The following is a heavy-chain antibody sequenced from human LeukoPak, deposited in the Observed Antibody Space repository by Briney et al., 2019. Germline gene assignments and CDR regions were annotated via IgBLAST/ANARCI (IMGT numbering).Heavy chain of an antibody. D-gene: IGHD7-27*01. CDR2: IKPNSGGA. CDR3: ARDLENWGKISAFDI. V-gene: IGHV1-2*02. J-gene: IGHJ3*02. Sequence: ASVKVSCRASGYTFTGYYMHWVRQAPGQGLEWMGWIKPNSGGANYAQKFQGRVTMTRDTSISTAYMELSRLRSDDTAVYYCARDLENWGKISAFDIWGQGTMVTVSS. CDR1: GYTFTGYY.